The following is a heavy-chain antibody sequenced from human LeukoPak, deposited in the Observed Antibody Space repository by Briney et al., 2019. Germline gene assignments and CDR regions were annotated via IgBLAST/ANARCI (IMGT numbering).Heavy chain of an antibody. CDR2: ISAYNGNT. CDR3: ARDPLRYGSSYYFDY. CDR1: GYTFTSYG. D-gene: IGHD1-26*01. Sequence: GASVKVSCKASGYTFTSYGISWARQAPGQGLEWMGWISAYNGNTNYAQKLQGRVTMTTDTSTSTAYMELRSLRSDDTAVYYCARDPLRYGSSYYFDYWGQGTLVTVSS. V-gene: IGHV1-18*01. J-gene: IGHJ4*02.